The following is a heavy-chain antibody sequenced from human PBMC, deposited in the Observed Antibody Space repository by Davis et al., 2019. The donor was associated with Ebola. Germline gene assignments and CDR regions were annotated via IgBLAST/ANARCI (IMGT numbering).Heavy chain of an antibody. D-gene: IGHD4/OR15-4a*01. CDR1: GFIFSEYA. Sequence: GESLKISCAASGFIFSEYALHWVRQAPGKGLEWVALTSFDGSRKYYADSVRGRFTISRDNSKNTLSLLLNSLRAEDTAVYYCAKDGQDYGYRYCDLWGSGTLVTVSS. J-gene: IGHJ2*01. CDR2: TSFDGSRK. V-gene: IGHV3-30*18. CDR3: AKDGQDYGYRYCDL.